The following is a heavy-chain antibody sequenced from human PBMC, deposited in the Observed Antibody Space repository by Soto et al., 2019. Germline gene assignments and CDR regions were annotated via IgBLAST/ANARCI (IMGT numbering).Heavy chain of an antibody. V-gene: IGHV4-34*01. CDR3: ARGRPGRSSGWYNY. D-gene: IGHD6-19*01. J-gene: IGHJ4*02. Sequence: SETLSLTCAVYGGSFSGYYWSWIRQPPGKGLEWIGEINPSGSTNYNPSLKSRVTISVDTSKNQFSLNLSSVTAADTAVYYCARGRPGRSSGWYNYWGQGTLVTVS. CDR2: INPSGST. CDR1: GGSFSGYY.